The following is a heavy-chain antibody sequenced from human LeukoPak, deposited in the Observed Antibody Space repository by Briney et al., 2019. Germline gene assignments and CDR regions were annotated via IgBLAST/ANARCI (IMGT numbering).Heavy chain of an antibody. CDR2: ISAYNGNT. D-gene: IGHD3-9*01. V-gene: IGHV1-18*01. CDR3: ARGATGVLRYFDWLFEHDY. Sequence: GASVKVSCKASGGTFSSYAISWVRQAPGQGLEWMGWISAYNGNTSYAQKLQGRVTMTTDTSTSTAYMELRSLRSDDTAVYYCARGATGVLRYFDWLFEHDYWGQGTLVTVSS. CDR1: GGTFSSYA. J-gene: IGHJ4*02.